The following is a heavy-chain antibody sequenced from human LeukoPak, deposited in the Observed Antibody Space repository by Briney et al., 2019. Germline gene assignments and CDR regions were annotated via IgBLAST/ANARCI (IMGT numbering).Heavy chain of an antibody. Sequence: SGXXXXXYXWSWIRQPPGKGLXWIGYIYYSGSTNYNPSLKXRVTISVDTXKNQLSLKLSSVTAADKAGYYCGXXXXXXXXXXXXXXXDVXXXXXXVTISS. J-gene: IGHJ6*01. CDR1: GXXXXXYX. V-gene: IGHV4-59*12. CDR3: GXXXXXXXXXXXXXXXDV. CDR2: IYYSGST.